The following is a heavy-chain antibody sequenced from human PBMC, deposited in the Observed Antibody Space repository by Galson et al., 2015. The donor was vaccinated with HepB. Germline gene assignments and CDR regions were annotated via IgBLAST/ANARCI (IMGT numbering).Heavy chain of an antibody. V-gene: IGHV1-18*01. CDR3: ARSNFDEAAFDY. CDR1: GYTFTSHI. Sequence: SVKVSCKASGYTFTSHILDWLRQAPGQGPEWVGRINTSNGQTDFAQKFQGRVTVTIETSTSTAYLELRSLSSGDTAVYYCARSNFDEAAFDYWGRGTLVTVSS. D-gene: IGHD5-24*01. CDR2: INTSNGQT. J-gene: IGHJ4*02.